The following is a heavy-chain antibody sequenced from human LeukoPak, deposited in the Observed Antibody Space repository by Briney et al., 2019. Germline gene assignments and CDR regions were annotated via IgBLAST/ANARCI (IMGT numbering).Heavy chain of an antibody. J-gene: IGHJ4*02. D-gene: IGHD3-10*01. Sequence: GGSLRLSCAASGFTFSVYSFNWVRQAPGKGLEWVSYISSSTSTIYYADSVKGRFTISRDNAKNSLHLQMNSLRADDTAMYYCARHGREGIYWGQGTLVTVSS. V-gene: IGHV3-48*01. CDR1: GFTFSVYS. CDR2: ISSSTSTI. CDR3: ARHGREGIY.